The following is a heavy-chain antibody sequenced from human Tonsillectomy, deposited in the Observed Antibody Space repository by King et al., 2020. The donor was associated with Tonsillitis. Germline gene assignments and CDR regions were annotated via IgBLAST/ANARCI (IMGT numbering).Heavy chain of an antibody. J-gene: IGHJ3*02. V-gene: IGHV3-11*06. D-gene: IGHD1-26*01. CDR2: ISSSSSYT. CDR3: ARGATMADAFDI. Sequence: VQLVESGGGLVKPGGSLRLSCAASGFTFSDYYMSWIRQAPGKGLEWVSYISSSSSYTNYADSVKGRFTISRDNAKNSLYLQMNSLRAEDTAVYYCARGATMADAFDIWGQGTMVTVSS. CDR1: GFTFSDYY.